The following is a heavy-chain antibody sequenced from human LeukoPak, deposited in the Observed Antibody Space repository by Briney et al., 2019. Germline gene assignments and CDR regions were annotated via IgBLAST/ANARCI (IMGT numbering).Heavy chain of an antibody. CDR3: ARYGVVIDAFDI. V-gene: IGHV4-59*01. J-gene: IGHJ3*02. D-gene: IGHD2-21*01. CDR2: IYYSGST. CDR1: GGSISSYY. Sequence: SETLSLTCTVSGGSISSYYWSWIRQPPGKGLEWIGYIYYSGSTNYNPSLKSRVTISVDTSKTQFSLKLSSVIAADTAVYYCARYGVVIDAFDIWGQGTMVTVSS.